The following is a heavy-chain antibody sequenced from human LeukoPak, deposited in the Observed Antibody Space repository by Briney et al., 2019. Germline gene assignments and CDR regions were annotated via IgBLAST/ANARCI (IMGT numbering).Heavy chain of an antibody. V-gene: IGHV3-21*06. J-gene: IGHJ6*03. D-gene: IGHD1-14*01. CDR1: GFSLSSYS. CDR3: AKAGNHYYYYMDV. Sequence: GGSLRLSCAASGFSLSSYSMNWIRQAPGKGLEWVSSISTDNSYRHYADSVKGRFTISRDNPKNSLYLQTNTLRAEDTAVYYCAKAGNHYYYYMDVWGKGTTVTVSS. CDR2: ISTDNSYR.